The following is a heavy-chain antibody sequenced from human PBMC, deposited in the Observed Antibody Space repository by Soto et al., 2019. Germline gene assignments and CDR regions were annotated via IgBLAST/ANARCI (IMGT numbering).Heavy chain of an antibody. V-gene: IGHV4-30-4*02. D-gene: IGHD3-22*01. CDR2: IYYSGST. Sequence: SDTMYLGRTVSGGSISSGDYYWSWIRQPPGKGLEWIGYIYYSGSTYYNPSLKSRVTISVDTSKNQFSLKLSPVTAADTAVYYCARVRVDYYDSSGYYLFDYWGQGTLVTVPS. CDR1: GGSISSGDYY. CDR3: ARVRVDYYDSSGYYLFDY. J-gene: IGHJ4*02.